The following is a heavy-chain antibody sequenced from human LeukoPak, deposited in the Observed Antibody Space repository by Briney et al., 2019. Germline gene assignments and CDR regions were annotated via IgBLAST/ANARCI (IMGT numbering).Heavy chain of an antibody. CDR3: AKGARYLRLSDFDY. Sequence: GGSLRLSCAASGFTFSSYGMHWVRQAPGKGLEWVAFIRYDGSNKYYADSVKGRFTISRDNSKNTLYLQMNSLRAEDTAVYYCAKGARYLRLSDFDYWGQGTLVTVSS. D-gene: IGHD3-16*02. V-gene: IGHV3-30*02. CDR1: GFTFSSYG. J-gene: IGHJ4*02. CDR2: IRYDGSNK.